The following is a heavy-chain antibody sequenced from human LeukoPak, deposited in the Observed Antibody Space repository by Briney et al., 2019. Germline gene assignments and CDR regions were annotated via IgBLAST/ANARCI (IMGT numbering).Heavy chain of an antibody. CDR1: GFTFGSYW. CDR2: INNDGGGT. CDR3: AKDRCSNGIGCYFYYMDV. J-gene: IGHJ6*03. D-gene: IGHD2-8*01. Sequence: GGSLRLSCAASGFTFGSYWMHWVRQSPGKGLVWVSRINNDGGGTIYADSVKGRFSIFRDSSKNILYLQMNSLRAEDTAVYYCAKDRCSNGIGCYFYYMDVWGKGTTVTISS. V-gene: IGHV3-74*01.